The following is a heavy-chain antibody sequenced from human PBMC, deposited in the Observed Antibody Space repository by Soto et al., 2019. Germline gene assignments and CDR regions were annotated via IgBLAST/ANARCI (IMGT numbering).Heavy chain of an antibody. CDR2: VYHSGSP. CDR1: GDPISRNYW. J-gene: IGHJ4*02. Sequence: QVQLQESGPGLVRPSATLSLTCAVSGDPISRNYWWSWVRQPPGKGLEWIGEVYHSGSPNYNSSLKSRVTISVDKSNNQFSLKLSSVTAADTATYYCARAAIVAGSYCIDYWGQGTLVIVSS. V-gene: IGHV4-4*02. CDR3: ARAAIVAGSYCIDY. D-gene: IGHD6-13*01.